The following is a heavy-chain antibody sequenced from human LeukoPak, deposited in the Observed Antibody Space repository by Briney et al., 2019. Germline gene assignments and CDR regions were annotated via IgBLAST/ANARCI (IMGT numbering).Heavy chain of an antibody. CDR3: ARGDSYGDFDY. D-gene: IGHD4-17*01. Sequence: GGSLRLSCAASGLTFRTYAMSWVRQAPGKGPEWVSSISDSGGYTFYADSVKGRFTVSRDNSKNTVYLQMNRLRAEDTAVYYCARGDSYGDFDYWGQGTLVTVSS. CDR2: ISDSGGYT. V-gene: IGHV3-23*01. CDR1: GLTFRTYA. J-gene: IGHJ4*02.